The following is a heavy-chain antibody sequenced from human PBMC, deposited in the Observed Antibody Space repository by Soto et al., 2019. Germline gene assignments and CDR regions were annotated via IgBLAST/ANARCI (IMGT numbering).Heavy chain of an antibody. CDR3: ARGGGPPVLFNEF. J-gene: IGHJ4*02. CDR2: IIPVFGTT. Sequence: QAQLVQSGPEMKKPGSSVKVSCKDSGGLFSSFAISWVRQAPGQGLEWLGGIIPVFGTTNYAEKFHGRVTITADESTNTAYMELSGLRSGDTAIYYGARGGGPPVLFNEFWGQGTLVTVSS. V-gene: IGHV1-69*01. CDR1: GGLFSSFA. D-gene: IGHD3-16*01.